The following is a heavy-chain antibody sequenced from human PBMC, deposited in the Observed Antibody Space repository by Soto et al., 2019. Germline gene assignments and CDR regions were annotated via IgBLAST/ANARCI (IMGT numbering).Heavy chain of an antibody. V-gene: IGHV3-74*01. J-gene: IGHJ4*02. CDR2: INSDGSST. CDR1: GFTFSSYW. D-gene: IGHD3-22*01. CDR3: AKDSLTDYYDSSGYYHF. Sequence: VGSLRLSCAASGFTFSSYWMHWVRQAPGKGLVWVSRINSDGSSTYYADSVKGRFTISRDNSKNTLYLQMNSLRAEDTAVYYCAKDSLTDYYDSSGYYHFGGQGTLVTVSS.